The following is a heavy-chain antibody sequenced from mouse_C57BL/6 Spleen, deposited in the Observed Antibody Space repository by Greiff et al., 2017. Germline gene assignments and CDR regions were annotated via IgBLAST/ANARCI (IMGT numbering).Heavy chain of an antibody. V-gene: IGHV6-6*01. CDR1: GFTFSDAW. J-gene: IGHJ1*03. Sequence: EVHLVESGGGLVQPGGSMKLSCAASGFTFSDAWMDWVRQSPEKGLEWVAEIRNKANNHATYYAGSVKGRFTISKDDSKTSVYLQMNSLRAEDTGIYYCTRGDGSSFDVWGTGTTVTVSS. CDR3: TRGDGSSFDV. CDR2: IRNKANNHAT. D-gene: IGHD1-1*01.